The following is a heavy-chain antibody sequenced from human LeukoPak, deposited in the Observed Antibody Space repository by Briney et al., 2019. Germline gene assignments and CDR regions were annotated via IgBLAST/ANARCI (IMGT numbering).Heavy chain of an antibody. CDR2: IKQDGSEK. CDR3: ATAPRFLEWLVYFDY. V-gene: IGHV3-7*01. CDR1: GFTFSSYW. D-gene: IGHD3-3*01. Sequence: PGGSLRLSCAASGFTFSSYWMSWVRQAPGKGLEWVANIKQDGSEKYYVDSVKGRFTISRDNAKNSLYLQMNSLRAEDTAVYYCATAPRFLEWLVYFDYWGQGTLVTVSS. J-gene: IGHJ4*02.